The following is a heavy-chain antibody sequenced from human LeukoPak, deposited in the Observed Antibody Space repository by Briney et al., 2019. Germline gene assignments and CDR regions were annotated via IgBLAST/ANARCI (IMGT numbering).Heavy chain of an antibody. CDR3: VRDDYDY. D-gene: IGHD3-16*01. Sequence: GASVKVSCKASGHTFTGNYIHWVRQAPGQGPEWMGWINPNSGGTNYAQKFQGRVTMTRDTSISTAYMELSRVRSDGTAVYYCVRDDYDYWGQGTLVTVSS. V-gene: IGHV1-2*02. J-gene: IGHJ4*02. CDR1: GHTFTGNY. CDR2: INPNSGGT.